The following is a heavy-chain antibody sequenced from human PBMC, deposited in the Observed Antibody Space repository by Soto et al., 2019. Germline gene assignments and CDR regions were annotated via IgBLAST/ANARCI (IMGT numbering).Heavy chain of an antibody. CDR2: INPNSGNI. J-gene: IGHJ4*02. Sequence: ASVKVSCKASGYTFTVCYMHWVRQATGHGLEWMGWINPNSGNIGYAQRFQGRVTMTRDTAIRTAYMEVSSLRSDDTAVYYCARGRASGSYYLLDYWGQGTLVTVSS. D-gene: IGHD3-10*01. V-gene: IGHV1-8*02. CDR1: GYTFTVCY. CDR3: ARGRASGSYYLLDY.